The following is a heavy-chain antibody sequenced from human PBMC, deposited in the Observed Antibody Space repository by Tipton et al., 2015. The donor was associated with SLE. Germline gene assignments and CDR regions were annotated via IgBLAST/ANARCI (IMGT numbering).Heavy chain of an antibody. Sequence: TLSLTCAVYGGTFSGYYWSWIRQSPGKGLEWIGEINYSGNTKYNPSLKSRVTMSADTSKSQFSLNLRSVTAADTAVYYCASARYDNWGQGTLVPVSS. J-gene: IGHJ4*02. CDR3: ASARYDN. CDR1: GGTFSGYY. V-gene: IGHV4-34*01. CDR2: INYSGNT.